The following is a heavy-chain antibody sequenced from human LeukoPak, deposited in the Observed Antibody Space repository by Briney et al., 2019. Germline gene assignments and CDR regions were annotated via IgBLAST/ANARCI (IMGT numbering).Heavy chain of an antibody. CDR2: IHTSGST. Sequence: PSETLSLTCTVSGGSISSSSYYWGWIRQPAGKGLEWIGRIHTSGSTNYNPSLKSRVTMSVDTSKNQFSLKLSSVTAADTAVYYCARDTYNYGSSAYYFDYWGQGTLVTVSS. CDR1: GGSISSSSYY. V-gene: IGHV4-61*02. D-gene: IGHD3-10*01. CDR3: ARDTYNYGSSAYYFDY. J-gene: IGHJ4*02.